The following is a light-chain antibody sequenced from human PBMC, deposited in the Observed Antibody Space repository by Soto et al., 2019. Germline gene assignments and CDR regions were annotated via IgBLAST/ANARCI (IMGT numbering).Light chain of an antibody. CDR2: GAS. J-gene: IGKJ4*01. V-gene: IGKV3-20*01. CDR3: QQYGSSLGVT. CDR1: QSISTSHY. Sequence: ETVLTQSPGTLSLSPGERATLSCRASQSISTSHYVAWYQQKAGQAPRLLIYGASTRATGIPARFSGSGSGTDFTLTISRLEPEDFAVYYCQQYGSSLGVTFGGGTKVDIK.